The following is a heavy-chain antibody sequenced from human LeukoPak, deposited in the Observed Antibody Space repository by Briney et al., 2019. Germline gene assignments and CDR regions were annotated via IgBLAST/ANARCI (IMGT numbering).Heavy chain of an antibody. V-gene: IGHV3-7*05. D-gene: IGHD4-11*01. CDR3: ARGEVDSNVDY. Sequence: GGSLRLSCAASGFIFSDYWMNWVRQAPGKGLEWVANIEQDGSEEYYVDSVKGRFTISRDNAKNSLYLQMNSLRAEDTAVYYCARGEVDSNVDYWGQGTLVTVSS. J-gene: IGHJ4*02. CDR1: GFIFSDYW. CDR2: IEQDGSEE.